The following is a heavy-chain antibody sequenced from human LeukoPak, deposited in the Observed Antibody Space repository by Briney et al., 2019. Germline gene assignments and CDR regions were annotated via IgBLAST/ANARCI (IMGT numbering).Heavy chain of an antibody. CDR2: ISSSGNYI. V-gene: IGHV3-21*01. CDR1: GLTFSNHR. CDR3: AGHPAEMNTL. Sequence: GGSLRLSCAASGLTFSNHRMNWVRQAPGKGLGWVSSISSSGNYIYYADSMRGRFTISRDNAKNSVYLQMSSLRAEDTAVYYCAGHPAEMNTLWGQGTLVTVSS. J-gene: IGHJ4*02. D-gene: IGHD5-24*01.